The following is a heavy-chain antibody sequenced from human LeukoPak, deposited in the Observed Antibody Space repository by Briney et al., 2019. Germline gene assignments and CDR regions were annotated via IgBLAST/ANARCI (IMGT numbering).Heavy chain of an antibody. CDR1: GYTFTSYA. J-gene: IGHJ6*03. Sequence: ASVKVSCKASGYTFTSYAMNWVRQAPGQGLEWMGWINTNTGNPTYAQGFTGRFVFSLDTSVSTAYLQISSLKAEDTAVYYCARGFSSGSYYVYYYCYMDVWGKGTTVTVSS. CDR2: INTNTGNP. D-gene: IGHD3-10*01. V-gene: IGHV7-4-1*02. CDR3: ARGFSSGSYYVYYYCYMDV.